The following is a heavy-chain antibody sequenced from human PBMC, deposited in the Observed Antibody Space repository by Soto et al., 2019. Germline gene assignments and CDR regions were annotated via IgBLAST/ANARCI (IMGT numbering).Heavy chain of an antibody. Sequence: SVKVSCKASGGTFSSYAISWVRQAPGQGLEWMGGIIPIFGTANYAQKFQGRVTITADESTSTAYMELSSLRSEDTAVYYCARYRYNWNYSGYYYYGMDVWGQGTTVTVSS. V-gene: IGHV1-69*13. D-gene: IGHD1-7*01. CDR1: GGTFSSYA. J-gene: IGHJ6*02. CDR2: IIPIFGTA. CDR3: ARYRYNWNYSGYYYYGMDV.